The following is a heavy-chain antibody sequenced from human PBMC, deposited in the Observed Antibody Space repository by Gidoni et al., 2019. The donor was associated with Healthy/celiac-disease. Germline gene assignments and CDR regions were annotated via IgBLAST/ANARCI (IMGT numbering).Heavy chain of an antibody. J-gene: IGHJ6*02. CDR2: IFTSGSN. V-gene: IGHV4-61*02. CDR1: AGSTSSGSYY. CDR3: AREALELYYYYGMDV. D-gene: IGHD1-7*01. Sequence: QAQLPASGQGLVKPSQTMTRTCTVSAGSTSSGSYYWSCIRQPAGEGLEWIGRIFTSGSNNYNPSLKSRVTISVDTSKTQFSLKLGCVTAADTAVYCCAREALELYYYYGMDVWGQGTTVTVSS.